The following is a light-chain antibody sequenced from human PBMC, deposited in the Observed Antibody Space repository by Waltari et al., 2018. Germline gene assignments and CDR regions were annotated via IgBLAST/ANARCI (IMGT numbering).Light chain of an antibody. CDR2: DAS. J-gene: IGKJ2*01. CDR3: QQYNGYPYT. CDR1: QVINNY. V-gene: IGKV1-16*01. Sequence: DIQMTQSPSSLSASVGDRVTITCRASQVINNYLAWFQQKPGQAPKSLIYDASILHSGVPSRFSGSGSGTDFTLTISNLQPEDFATYYCQQYNGYPYTFGQETKLDLK.